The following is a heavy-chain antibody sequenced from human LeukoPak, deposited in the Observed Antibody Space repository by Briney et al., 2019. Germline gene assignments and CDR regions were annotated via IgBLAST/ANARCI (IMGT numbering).Heavy chain of an antibody. CDR1: GYTFSSYS. Sequence: GGSLRLSCEASGYTFSSYSMNWVRQAPGEGLRWVSSISSSSNYINYADSVKGRFTISRDNAKNSLYLQMNSLRAEDTAVYYCARGTSIAATCIDYWGQGTLVTVSS. CDR2: ISSSSNYI. V-gene: IGHV3-21*01. J-gene: IGHJ4*02. D-gene: IGHD6-13*01. CDR3: ARGTSIAATCIDY.